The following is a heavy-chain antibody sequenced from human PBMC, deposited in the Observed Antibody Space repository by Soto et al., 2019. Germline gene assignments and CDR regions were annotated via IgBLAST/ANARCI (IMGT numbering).Heavy chain of an antibody. J-gene: IGHJ4*02. Sequence: EVQLLESGGGLVQPGGSLRLSCAASGFTFSSYAMSWVRQAPGKGLEWVSAISGSGGSTYYADSVKRRFTISRDNSKNTLYLQMNSLRAEDTAVYYCAKSFSPLENLFDYWGQGTLVTVSS. CDR3: AKSFSPLENLFDY. CDR2: ISGSGGST. CDR1: GFTFSSYA. D-gene: IGHD1-1*01. V-gene: IGHV3-23*01.